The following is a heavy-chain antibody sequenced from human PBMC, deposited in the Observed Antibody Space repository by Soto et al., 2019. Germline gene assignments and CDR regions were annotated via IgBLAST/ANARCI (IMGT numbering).Heavy chain of an antibody. J-gene: IGHJ4*02. V-gene: IGHV3-21*01. D-gene: IGHD3-3*01. CDR3: ARKHSSDATGYDYFDS. CDR2: ISSGGSFM. CDR1: GFSFYDSD. Sequence: EVQLVESGGGLVEPGGSLRLSCTGSGFSFYDSDMTWVRQAPGTGLEWVSSISSGGSFMFYAESFKGRFTISRNNAKISLFLQMNSLRVEDTSIYYCARKHSSDATGYDYFDSWGQGTLVSVSS.